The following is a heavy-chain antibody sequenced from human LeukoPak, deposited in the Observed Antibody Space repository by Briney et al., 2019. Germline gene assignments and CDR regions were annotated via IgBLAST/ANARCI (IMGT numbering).Heavy chain of an antibody. CDR1: GFTFSNYW. Sequence: GGSLRLSCEGSGFTFSNYWMGWVRQAPGKGLEWVSSISGSGSNTYYADSVKVRFTISRDNSKNTLYLQMNSLRAEDTAVYYCARVALGATYYFDYWGQGTLVTVSS. J-gene: IGHJ4*02. CDR2: ISGSGSNT. D-gene: IGHD1-26*01. CDR3: ARVALGATYYFDY. V-gene: IGHV3-23*01.